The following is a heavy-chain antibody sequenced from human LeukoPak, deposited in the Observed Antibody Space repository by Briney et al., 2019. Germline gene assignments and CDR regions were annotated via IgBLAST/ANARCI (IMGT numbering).Heavy chain of an antibody. Sequence: GGPMTLSCVGSAFNFRNYWMSWVRQAPGKGLEWVANINEDGSKRFHADSVEGRFTISRDNGKKLMFLQMNNVRAEDTALYYCTTSNYGRRDFWGQRIPVTVSS. D-gene: IGHD4-17*01. CDR1: AFNFRNYW. CDR2: INEDGSKR. V-gene: IGHV3-7*01. CDR3: TTSNYGRRDF. J-gene: IGHJ4*02.